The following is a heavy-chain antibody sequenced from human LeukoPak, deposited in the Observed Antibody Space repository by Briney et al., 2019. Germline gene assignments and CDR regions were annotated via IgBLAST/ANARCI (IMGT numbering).Heavy chain of an antibody. CDR3: ARRYGP. Sequence: SETLSLTCTVSGGSSSSSSYYWGWIRQPPGKGLEWIGSIYHSGSTYYNPSLKSRVTISVDTSRNQFSLNLSSVTAADTAVYYCARRYGPWGQGTLVAVSS. CDR1: GGSSSSSSYY. CDR2: IYHSGST. D-gene: IGHD4-17*01. J-gene: IGHJ5*02. V-gene: IGHV4-39*01.